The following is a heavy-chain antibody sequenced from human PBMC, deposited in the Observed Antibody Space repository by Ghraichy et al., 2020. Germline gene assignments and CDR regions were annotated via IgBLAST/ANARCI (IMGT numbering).Heavy chain of an antibody. CDR3: ARDMRYYGSGTYLLHGMEV. D-gene: IGHD3-10*01. Sequence: SETLSLTCTVSGDSISNSNWWSWVRQPPGKGLEWIGDIYHTGSTDFNPSLKSRVTISVDKSKNYFSLKVTSVTAADTAVYYCARDMRYYGSGTYLLHGMEVWGQGTTVTVSS. J-gene: IGHJ6*02. CDR1: GDSISNSNW. V-gene: IGHV4-4*02. CDR2: IYHTGST.